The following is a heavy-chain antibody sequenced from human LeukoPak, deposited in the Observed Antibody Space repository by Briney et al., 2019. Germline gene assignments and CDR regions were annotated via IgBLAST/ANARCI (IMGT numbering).Heavy chain of an antibody. J-gene: IGHJ6*02. D-gene: IGHD2-21*02. Sequence: PSETLSLTCAVYGGSFSGYYWSWIRQPPGKGLEWIGEINHSGSTNYNPSLKSRVTISVDTSKNQFSLKLSSVTAADTAVYYCARDGGSRVTDPDQPNTYGMDAWGQGTTVTVSS. CDR3: ARDGGSRVTDPDQPNTYGMDA. V-gene: IGHV4-34*01. CDR1: GGSFSGYY. CDR2: INHSGST.